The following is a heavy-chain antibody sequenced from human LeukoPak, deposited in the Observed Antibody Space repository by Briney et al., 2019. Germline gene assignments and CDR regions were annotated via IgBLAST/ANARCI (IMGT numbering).Heavy chain of an antibody. CDR2: MYTSGSA. Sequence: SETLSLTCTVXGDSTSGYYWSWIRQPAGKGLEWIGRMYTSGSANYNPSLKSRVTMSLDTSKKLFSLQMSSVTAADTAIYYCATERSRGLALWGQGALVIVSS. V-gene: IGHV4-4*07. CDR3: ATERSRGLAL. CDR1: GDSTSGYY. D-gene: IGHD2-2*01. J-gene: IGHJ5*02.